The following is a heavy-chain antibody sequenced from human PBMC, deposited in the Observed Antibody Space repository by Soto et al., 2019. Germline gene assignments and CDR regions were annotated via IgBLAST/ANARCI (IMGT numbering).Heavy chain of an antibody. CDR1: GFVFITYS. J-gene: IGHJ6*02. CDR2: ISSMSGTI. V-gene: IGHV3-48*02. CDR3: ANQKIRFSVAGTLYGLGV. D-gene: IGHD6-19*01. Sequence: GWSLRLSCESSGFVFITYSMNWVRQAPGKGLEWISYISSMSGTIYYADSVKGRFTIFRDNAKNSLFLQMNGLRDDDTAVYYCANQKIRFSVAGTLYGLGVWGQGTTVTVSS.